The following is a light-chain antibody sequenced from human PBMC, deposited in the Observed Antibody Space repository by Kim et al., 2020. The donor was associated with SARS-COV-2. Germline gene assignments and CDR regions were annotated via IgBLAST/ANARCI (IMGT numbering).Light chain of an antibody. CDR2: QDS. J-gene: IGLJ2*01. CDR1: KLGDKY. Sequence: SYELTQPPSVSVSPGQTASITCSGDKLGDKYACLYQQKPGQSPVLVIYQDSKRPSGIPERFSGSNSGNTATLTISGTQAMDEADYYCQAWDSSTHVVFGGGTQLTVL. CDR3: QAWDSSTHVV. V-gene: IGLV3-1*01.